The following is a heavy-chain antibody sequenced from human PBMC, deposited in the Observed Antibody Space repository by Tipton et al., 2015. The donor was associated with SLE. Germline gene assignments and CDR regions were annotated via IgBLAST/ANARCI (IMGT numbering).Heavy chain of an antibody. CDR1: GYSFTSYW. V-gene: IGHV5-51*01. J-gene: IGHJ3*02. D-gene: IGHD3-3*01. Sequence: QLVQSGPEVKKPGESLKISCKGSGYSFTSYWIGWVRQMPGKGLEWMGIIYPGDSDTRYSPSFQGQVTISADKSISTAYLQWSSLKASDTAMYYCARQYYDFWSGYSGALDIWGQGTMVTVSS. CDR3: ARQYYDFWSGYSGALDI. CDR2: IYPGDSDT.